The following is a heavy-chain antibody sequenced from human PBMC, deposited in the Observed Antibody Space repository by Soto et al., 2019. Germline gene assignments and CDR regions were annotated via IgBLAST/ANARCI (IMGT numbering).Heavy chain of an antibody. Sequence: GASVKVSCKVSGYTLTELSMHWVRQAPGKGLEWMGGFYPEDGETIYAQKFQGRVTMTEDTSTDTAYMEVSSLRAEYTAVYYCATGDGQWLADDAFDIWGQGTMVTVSS. J-gene: IGHJ3*02. CDR1: GYTLTELS. CDR3: ATGDGQWLADDAFDI. V-gene: IGHV1-24*01. D-gene: IGHD6-19*01. CDR2: FYPEDGET.